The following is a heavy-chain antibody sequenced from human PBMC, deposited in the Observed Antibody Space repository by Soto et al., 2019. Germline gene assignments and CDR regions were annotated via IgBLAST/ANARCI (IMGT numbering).Heavy chain of an antibody. J-gene: IGHJ5*02. Sequence: QVQLVESGGGVVQPGRSLRLSCAASGFTFSSYAMHWVRQAPGKGLEWVAVISYDGSNKYYADSVKSRFTISRDNSKNTLYLQMNSLRAEDTAVYYCARDGSKYQLLWIPFDPWGQGTLVTVSS. V-gene: IGHV3-30-3*01. D-gene: IGHD2-2*01. CDR1: GFTFSSYA. CDR3: ARDGSKYQLLWIPFDP. CDR2: ISYDGSNK.